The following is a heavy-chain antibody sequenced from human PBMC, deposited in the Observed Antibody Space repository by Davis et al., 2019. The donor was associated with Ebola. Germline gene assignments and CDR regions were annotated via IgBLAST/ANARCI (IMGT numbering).Heavy chain of an antibody. D-gene: IGHD2-15*01. Sequence: GESLKISCAASGFTFSSYSMNWVRQAPGKGLEWVSSISSSSSYIYYADSVKGRFTISRDNAKNSLYLQMNSLRAEDTAVYYCAKVDCSGGSCYGMDVWGQGTTVTVSS. CDR2: ISSSSSYI. V-gene: IGHV3-21*04. CDR3: AKVDCSGGSCYGMDV. J-gene: IGHJ6*02. CDR1: GFTFSSYS.